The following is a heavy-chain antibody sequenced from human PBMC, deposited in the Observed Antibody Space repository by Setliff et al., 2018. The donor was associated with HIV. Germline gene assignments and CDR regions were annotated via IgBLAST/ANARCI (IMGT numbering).Heavy chain of an antibody. CDR2: IYSSGRT. J-gene: IGHJ4*02. Sequence: SETLSLTCTVSGGSIGSYYWSWIRQPAEKGLEWIGRIYSSGRTNYNPSLKSRVTISLDTSKNQFSLKVSSVTAADTAVYFCARGRGSSSSWPIDYWGQGTLVTVSS. CDR3: ARGRGSSSSWPIDY. D-gene: IGHD6-13*01. CDR1: GGSIGSYY. V-gene: IGHV4-4*07.